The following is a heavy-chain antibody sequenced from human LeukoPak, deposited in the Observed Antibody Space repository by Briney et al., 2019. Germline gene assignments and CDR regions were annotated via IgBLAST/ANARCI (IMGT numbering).Heavy chain of an antibody. CDR1: GFPFSSYV. CDR2: INHNAEMI. V-gene: IGHV3-48*02. CDR3: ARDHDWAFDL. J-gene: IGHJ4*02. Sequence: GGSLRLSCEASGFPFSSYVMSWVSQAPGKGLEWIAYINHNAEMILYPDFVKGRFTISRDNAKNSLYLQMTALRDEDTAIYYCARDHDWAFDLWGQGTLVTVSS. D-gene: IGHD3-9*01.